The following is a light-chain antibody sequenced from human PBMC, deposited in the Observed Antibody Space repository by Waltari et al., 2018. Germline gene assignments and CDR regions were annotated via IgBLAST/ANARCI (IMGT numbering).Light chain of an antibody. CDR1: QTIDTF. Sequence: DIQMTQSPTSLSAFVGDRVTITCRASQTIDTFLNWYHQQGGKAPKLLMYHTSILNDGVSSRFSGSGGGTEFALTITTLHPEDIGTFYCQQSYSFPPTFGQGTKVEIK. CDR2: HTS. V-gene: IGKV1-39*01. J-gene: IGKJ1*01. CDR3: QQSYSFPPT.